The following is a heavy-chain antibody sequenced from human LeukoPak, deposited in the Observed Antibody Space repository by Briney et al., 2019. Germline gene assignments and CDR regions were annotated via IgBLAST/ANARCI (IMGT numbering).Heavy chain of an antibody. CDR1: GGTFSSYA. Sequence: SVKVSCKASGGTFSSYAISWVRQAPGQGLVWMGGVIPIFGTANYAQKFQGRVTITADKSTSTAYMELSSLRSEDTAVYYCARDSQYDILTGYPGYFDYWGQGTLVTVSS. D-gene: IGHD3-9*01. CDR2: VIPIFGTA. J-gene: IGHJ4*02. CDR3: ARDSQYDILTGYPGYFDY. V-gene: IGHV1-69*06.